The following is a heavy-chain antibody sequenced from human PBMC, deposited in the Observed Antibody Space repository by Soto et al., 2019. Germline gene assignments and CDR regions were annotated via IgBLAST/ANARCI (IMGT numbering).Heavy chain of an antibody. CDR2: INPSGGST. CDR1: GDTFTSYY. V-gene: IGHV1-46*01. Sequence: GASVKVSCKASGDTFTSYYMHWVRQAPGQGLEWMGIINPSGGSTSYAQKFQGRVTMTRDTSTSTVYMELSSLRSEDTAVYYCARDSRGLNSGSYYGMDVWGQGTTVTVSS. D-gene: IGHD1-26*01. J-gene: IGHJ6*02. CDR3: ARDSRGLNSGSYYGMDV.